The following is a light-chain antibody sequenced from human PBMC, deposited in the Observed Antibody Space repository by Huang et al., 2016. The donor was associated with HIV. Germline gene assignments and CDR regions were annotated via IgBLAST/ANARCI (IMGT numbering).Light chain of an antibody. CDR3: LQHNMYPLT. J-gene: IGKJ4*01. Sequence: DIQMTQSPSVMSASVGDRVTITCRASQDNSNYLVWFQQKPGKGPWRLIYYASTLQSGVPSRFSGSGSGTEFTLTISSLQPEDLATYYCLQHNMYPLTFGGGTKVEIK. CDR1: QDNSNY. CDR2: YAS. V-gene: IGKV1-17*03.